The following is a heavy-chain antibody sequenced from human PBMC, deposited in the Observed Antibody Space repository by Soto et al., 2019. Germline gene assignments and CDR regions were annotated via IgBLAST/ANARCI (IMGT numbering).Heavy chain of an antibody. J-gene: IGHJ3*01. V-gene: IGHV3-23*01. Sequence: EVQLLESGGGLVQPGGSLRLSCAASGFTFSSYAMSWVRQAPGKGLEWVSAISGSGGSTYYADSVKGRFTISRDNSKNTLYLKMNSLRAEDTAVYYCAKNAKREEFVVVPAAMLGAFDFWGQGTMVTVSS. CDR2: ISGSGGST. D-gene: IGHD2-2*01. CDR3: AKNAKREEFVVVPAAMLGAFDF. CDR1: GFTFSSYA.